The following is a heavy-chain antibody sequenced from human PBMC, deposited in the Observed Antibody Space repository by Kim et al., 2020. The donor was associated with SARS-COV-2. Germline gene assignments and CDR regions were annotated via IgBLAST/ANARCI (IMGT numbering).Heavy chain of an antibody. CDR2: IKQDGSEN. CDR1: GFNFPNYW. V-gene: IGHV3-7*01. D-gene: IGHD2-15*01. J-gene: IGHJ3*02. CDR3: ARLTLNGGGSCYRAFDI. Sequence: GGSLRLSCAASGFNFPNYWMTWVRQAPGKGLEWVASIKQDGSENFYVDSAKGRFTISRHNGKNSLWLQMNSLRVEDTAVYYCARLTLNGGGSCYRAFDIWGQGTMVTVSS.